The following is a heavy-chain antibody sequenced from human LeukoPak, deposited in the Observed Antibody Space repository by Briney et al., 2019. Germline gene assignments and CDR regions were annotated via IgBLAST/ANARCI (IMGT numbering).Heavy chain of an antibody. J-gene: IGHJ6*03. Sequence: PGGSLRLSCAASGFTFSSYGMHWVRQAPGKGLEWVAVISYDGSNKYYADSVKGRFTISRDNSKNTLYLQMNSLRAEDTAVYYCAKDQVAGRKQQLVIYYMDVWGKGTTVTVSS. CDR2: ISYDGSNK. D-gene: IGHD6-13*01. CDR1: GFTFSSYG. CDR3: AKDQVAGRKQQLVIYYMDV. V-gene: IGHV3-30*18.